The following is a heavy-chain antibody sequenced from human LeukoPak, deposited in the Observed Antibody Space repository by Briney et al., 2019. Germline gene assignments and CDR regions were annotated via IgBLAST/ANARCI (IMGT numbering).Heavy chain of an antibody. V-gene: IGHV1-2*02. CDR1: GYIFTGSY. CDR2: INPNSGGT. D-gene: IGHD6-13*01. Sequence: GASVKVSCKASGYIFTGSYMHWVRQAPGQGPEWMGWINPNSGGTNYAQKFQGRVTMTRDTSISTAYMEVSRLRSDDTAVYYCARTQSSSWFFDYWGQGTLVTVSS. J-gene: IGHJ4*02. CDR3: ARTQSSSWFFDY.